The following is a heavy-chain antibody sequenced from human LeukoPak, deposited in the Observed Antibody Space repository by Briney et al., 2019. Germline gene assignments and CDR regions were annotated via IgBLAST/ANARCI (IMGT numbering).Heavy chain of an antibody. J-gene: IGHJ6*02. V-gene: IGHV3-23*01. CDR2: ISGSGGST. D-gene: IGHD2-2*02. Sequence: GGSLRLSCAASGFTFSSYAMSWVRQAPGKGLEWVSAISGSGGSTYYADSVKGRFTISRDNSKNTLYLQMNSLRAEDTAVYYCAKLAARRVVPAAILDYYYGMDVWGQGTTVTVSS. CDR3: AKLAARRVVPAAILDYYYGMDV. CDR1: GFTFSSYA.